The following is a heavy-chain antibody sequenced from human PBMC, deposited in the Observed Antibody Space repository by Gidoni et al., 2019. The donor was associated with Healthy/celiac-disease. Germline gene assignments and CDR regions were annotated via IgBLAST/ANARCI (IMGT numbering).Heavy chain of an antibody. D-gene: IGHD3-3*01. CDR2: INHSGST. V-gene: IGHV4-34*01. CDR1: GGSFSGYS. J-gene: IGHJ6*02. Sequence: QVQLQQWGAGLLKPSETLSLTCAVYGGSFSGYSWSRLRQPPGKGLEWIGEINHSGSTNYNPSLKSRVTISVDTSKNQFSLKLSSVTAADTAVYYCARLNRITIFGVVIFYYYYGMDVWGQGTTVTVSS. CDR3: ARLNRITIFGVVIFYYYYGMDV.